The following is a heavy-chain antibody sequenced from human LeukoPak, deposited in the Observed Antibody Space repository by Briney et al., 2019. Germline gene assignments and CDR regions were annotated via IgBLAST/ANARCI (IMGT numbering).Heavy chain of an antibody. CDR3: ANHQAADPTXXFDI. CDR1: GFTFSSYG. CDR2: IRYDGSNK. D-gene: IGHD6-13*01. J-gene: IGHJ3*02. V-gene: IGHV3-30*02. Sequence: GGSLRLSCAASGFTFSSYGMHWVRQAPGKGLEWVAFIRYDGSNKYYADSVKGRFTISRDNSKNTLYLQMNSLRAEDTAVYYCANHQAADPTXXFDIWGQGXMVTVSS.